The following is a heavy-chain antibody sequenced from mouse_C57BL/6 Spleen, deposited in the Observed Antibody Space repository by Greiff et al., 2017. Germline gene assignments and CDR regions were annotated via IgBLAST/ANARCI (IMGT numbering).Heavy chain of an antibody. V-gene: IGHV1-20*01. CDR2: INPYNGDT. D-gene: IGHD1-1*01. J-gene: IGHJ4*01. CDR1: GYSFTGYF. Sequence: VQLQQSGPELVKPGDSVKISCKASGYSFTGYFMNWVMQSHGKSLEWIGRINPYNGDTFYNQKFKGKATLTVDKSSSTAHMELRSLTSEDSAVYYCAREGGYYYGSSYYAMDYWGQGTSVTVSS. CDR3: AREGGYYYGSSYYAMDY.